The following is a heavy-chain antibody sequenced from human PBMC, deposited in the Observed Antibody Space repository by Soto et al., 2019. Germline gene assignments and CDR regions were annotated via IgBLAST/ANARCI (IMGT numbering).Heavy chain of an antibody. CDR2: ITPLKGNT. CDR3: TKDSGARAEYFQD. J-gene: IGHJ1*01. D-gene: IGHD4-17*01. CDR1: GYTFTSYG. Sequence: QVLLVQSGAEVKKPGASVKVSCKASGYTFTSYGISWVRQAPGQGLEWMGWITPLKGNTQYSQKLQGRVIMTTDTSTNTAYLEMRRRTSDDTAVYYCTKDSGARAEYFQDWGQGTLVTVSS. V-gene: IGHV1-18*01.